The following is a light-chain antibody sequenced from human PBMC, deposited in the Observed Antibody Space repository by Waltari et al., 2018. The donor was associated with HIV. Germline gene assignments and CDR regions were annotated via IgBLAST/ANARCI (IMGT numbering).Light chain of an antibody. CDR2: DVS. CDR1: SSDVGGYNY. Sequence: QSALTQPRSVSGAPGQSVTLSCTGTSSDVGGYNYVSWYQQHPGKAPKLMIYDVSKRPSGVPDRFSGSKSGNTASLTISGLQAEDEADYYCCSYAGSYTVYVFGTGTKVTVL. J-gene: IGLJ1*01. V-gene: IGLV2-11*01. CDR3: CSYAGSYTVYV.